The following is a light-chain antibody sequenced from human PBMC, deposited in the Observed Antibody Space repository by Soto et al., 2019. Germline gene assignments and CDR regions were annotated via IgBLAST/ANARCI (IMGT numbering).Light chain of an antibody. CDR2: SNN. CDR1: RSNIGNNR. J-gene: IGLJ3*02. CDR3: AAWDDSLNGWV. Sequence: QPVLTQPPSASGTPGQRVTISCSGSRSNIGNNRVNWYQQLPRTAPKLLIHSNNQRPSGVPDRFSGSKSGTSASLAISGLQSEDEADYYCAAWDDSLNGWVFGGGTKLTVL. V-gene: IGLV1-44*01.